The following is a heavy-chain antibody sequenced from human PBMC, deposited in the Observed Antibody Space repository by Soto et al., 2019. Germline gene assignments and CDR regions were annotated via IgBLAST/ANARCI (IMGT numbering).Heavy chain of an antibody. D-gene: IGHD3-3*01. J-gene: IGHJ4*02. CDR2: MNPNSGNT. CDR3: ARDNRSGYYFEY. V-gene: IGHV1-8*01. Sequence: SVKVSCKASGYTFTSYDINWVRQATGQGLEWMGWMNPNSGNTGYAQKFQGRVTMTRNTSISTAYMELSSLRSEDTAVYYCARDNRSGYYFEYWGQGTPVTVSS. CDR1: GYTFTSYD.